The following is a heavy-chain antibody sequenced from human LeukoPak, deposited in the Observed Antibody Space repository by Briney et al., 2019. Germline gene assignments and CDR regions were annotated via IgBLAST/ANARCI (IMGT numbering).Heavy chain of an antibody. V-gene: IGHV4-59*01. J-gene: IGHJ4*02. CDR1: GGSISSYY. CDR3: ARLRSGYYFDY. CDR2: IYYSGST. D-gene: IGHD3-10*01. Sequence: PSETLSLTCTVSGGSISSYYWSWIRQPPGKGLEWIGYIYYSGSTNYNPSLKSRVTISVDTSKNQFSLKLSSVTAADTAVYYCARLRSGYYFDYWGQGTLVTVSS.